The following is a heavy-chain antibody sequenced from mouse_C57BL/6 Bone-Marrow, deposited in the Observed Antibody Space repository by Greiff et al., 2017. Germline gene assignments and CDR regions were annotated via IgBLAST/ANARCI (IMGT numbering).Heavy chain of an antibody. D-gene: IGHD1-1*01. Sequence: VQLQQSGAELVRPGASVTLSCKASGYTFTDYEMHWVKQTPVHGLEWIGAIDPETGGTAYNQKFKGKAILTADKSSSTAYMELRSLTSEDSAVYSCTREGDYGSSFFDDWGQGTTLTVSS. J-gene: IGHJ2*01. CDR2: IDPETGGT. V-gene: IGHV1-15*01. CDR3: TREGDYGSSFFDD. CDR1: GYTFTDYE.